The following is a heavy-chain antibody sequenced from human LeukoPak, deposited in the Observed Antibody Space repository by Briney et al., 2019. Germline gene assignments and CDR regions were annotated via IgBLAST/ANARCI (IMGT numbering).Heavy chain of an antibody. V-gene: IGHV1-8*01. CDR1: GYTFTSYD. J-gene: IGHJ3*02. CDR3: ARGSYYYDSSGDAFDI. Sequence: ASVKVSCKASGYTFTSYDINWVRQATGQGLAWMGWMNPNSGNTGYAQKFQGRVTMTRNTSISTAYMELSSLRSEDTAVYYCARGSYYYDSSGDAFDIWGQGTMVTVSS. D-gene: IGHD3-22*01. CDR2: MNPNSGNT.